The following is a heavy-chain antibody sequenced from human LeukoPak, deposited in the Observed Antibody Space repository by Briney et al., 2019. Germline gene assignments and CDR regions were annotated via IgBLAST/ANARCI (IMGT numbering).Heavy chain of an antibody. Sequence: GGSLRLSCAASGFTFSSYWMSWVRQAPGKGLEWVANIKQDGSEKYYVDSVKGRFTISRDNAENSLYLQMNSLRAEDTAVYYCARDKGDRIWFGELRYYYYGMDVWGQGTTVTVSS. D-gene: IGHD3-10*01. CDR2: IKQDGSEK. CDR1: GFTFSSYW. V-gene: IGHV3-7*01. CDR3: ARDKGDRIWFGELRYYYYGMDV. J-gene: IGHJ6*02.